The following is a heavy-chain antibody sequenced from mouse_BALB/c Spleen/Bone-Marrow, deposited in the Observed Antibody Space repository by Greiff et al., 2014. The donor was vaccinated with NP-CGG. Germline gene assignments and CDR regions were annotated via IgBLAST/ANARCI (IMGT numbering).Heavy chain of an antibody. CDR2: INPSSGYT. V-gene: IGHV1-4*01. J-gene: IGHJ3*01. CDR3: TRSDWWEVAWFAY. CDR1: GYTFTSYT. D-gene: IGHD1-1*02. Sequence: VQGVESGAELARPGASVKMSCKASGYTFTSYTMHWVKQRPGQGLEWIGYINPSSGYTNYNQKFKNKATLTADKSSSTAYMQLNSLTAEDSAVYYCTRSDWWEVAWFAYWGQGTLITVAA.